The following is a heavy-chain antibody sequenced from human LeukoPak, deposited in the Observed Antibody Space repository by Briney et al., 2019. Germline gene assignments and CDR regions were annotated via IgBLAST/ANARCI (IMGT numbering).Heavy chain of an antibody. CDR3: AKAKGYGVSGLLFDY. V-gene: IGHV3-23*01. CDR2: ISSSGGST. J-gene: IGHJ4*02. D-gene: IGHD4-17*01. Sequence: PEGSLRLSCAASGFTFSSYSMNWVRQAPGKGLEWVSSISSSGGSTYYADSVKGRFTISRDNSKNTLYLQMNSLRAEDTAVYYCAKAKGYGVSGLLFDYWGQGTLVTVSS. CDR1: GFTFSSYS.